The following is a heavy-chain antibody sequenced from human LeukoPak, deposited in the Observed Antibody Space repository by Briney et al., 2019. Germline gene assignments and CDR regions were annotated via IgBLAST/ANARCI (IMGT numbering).Heavy chain of an antibody. Sequence: QAGGSLRLSCAASGFTFTSYAMTWVRQAPGKGLEWVSSIDNSGTVTFYADSVKGRVTISRDNSKNTLYLQMNSLRAEDTAVYYCAKDRVEVTVDYWGQGTLVTVSS. J-gene: IGHJ4*02. V-gene: IGHV3-23*01. D-gene: IGHD4-11*01. CDR3: AKDRVEVTVDY. CDR2: IDNSGTVT. CDR1: GFTFTSYA.